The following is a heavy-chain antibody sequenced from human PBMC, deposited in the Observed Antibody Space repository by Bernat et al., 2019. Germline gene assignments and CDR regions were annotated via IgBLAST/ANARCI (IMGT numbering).Heavy chain of an antibody. D-gene: IGHD5-12*01. Sequence: EVQLVESGGGLVQPGGSLRLSCAASGFTFSSYWMGWLRQTPGKGLEWVASIKQDGSEKFYADSVKGRFTISKDNTKNSLYLQMNSLRVEDTAVYHCAREDNSCYMFWGQGALVTVSS. CDR1: GFTFSSYW. CDR2: IKQDGSEK. CDR3: AREDNSCYMF. V-gene: IGHV3-7*03. J-gene: IGHJ4*02.